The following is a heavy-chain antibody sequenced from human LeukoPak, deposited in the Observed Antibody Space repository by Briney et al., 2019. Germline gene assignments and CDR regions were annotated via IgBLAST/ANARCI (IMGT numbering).Heavy chain of an antibody. V-gene: IGHV3-48*02. J-gene: IGHJ3*02. CDR1: GFAFSSYS. CDR3: ARDSQYAFDI. CDR2: IGSGGGTI. Sequence: GGFLRLSCAASGFAFSSYSMNWVRQAPGKGLEWVSYIGSGGGTIYYADSVKGRFTISRDNAKNSLYLQMNSLRDEDTAVYYCARDSQYAFDIWGQGTMVTVSS.